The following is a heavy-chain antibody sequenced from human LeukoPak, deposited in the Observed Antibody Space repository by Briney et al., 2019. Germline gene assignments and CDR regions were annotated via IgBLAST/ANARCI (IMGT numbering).Heavy chain of an antibody. CDR2: IYSGGST. CDR1: GFTVSSNY. CDR3: AKDPYYYGSGRAVDV. D-gene: IGHD3-10*01. V-gene: IGHV3-53*01. J-gene: IGHJ6*02. Sequence: PGGSLGLSCAASGFTVSSNYMSWVRQAPGKGLEWVSVIYSGGSTYYADSVKGRFTISRDNAKNSLYLQMNSLRAGDTAVYYCAKDPYYYGSGRAVDVWGQGTTVTVSS.